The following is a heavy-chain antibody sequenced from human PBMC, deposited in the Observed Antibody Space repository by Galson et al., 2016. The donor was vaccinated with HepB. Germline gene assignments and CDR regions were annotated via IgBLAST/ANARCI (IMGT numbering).Heavy chain of an antibody. V-gene: IGHV3-23*01. D-gene: IGHD6-19*01. CDR2: ISGNGGKT. CDR1: GFSFSSYA. J-gene: IGHJ4*02. CDR3: AMNPTNLQWLPLYFDY. Sequence: LRLSCAASGFSFSSYAMSWVRQAPGKGLEWVSAISGNGGKTYYSDSVKGRFIISRDNSKNTLYMQMDSLRAEDTAVYYCAMNPTNLQWLPLYFDYWGQGTLVTVSS.